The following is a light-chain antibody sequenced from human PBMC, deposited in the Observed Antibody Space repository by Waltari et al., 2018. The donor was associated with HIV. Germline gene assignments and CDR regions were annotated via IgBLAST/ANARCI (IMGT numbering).Light chain of an antibody. CDR2: DDS. V-gene: IGLV3-21*02. CDR3: QVWDIPSEHVV. J-gene: IGLJ3*02. CDR1: NIGRKS. Sequence: YVLTQPPSVPVAPGLTARPPCRGDGGNNIGRKSVHWYQQKPGQAPVLVVYDDSDRPSGIPERFSGSNSGNTATLTISRVEAGDEADYYWQVWDIPSEHVVFGGGTKLTVL.